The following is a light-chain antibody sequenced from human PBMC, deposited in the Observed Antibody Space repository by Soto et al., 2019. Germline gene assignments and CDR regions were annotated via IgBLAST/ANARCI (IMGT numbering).Light chain of an antibody. V-gene: IGLV1-51*01. J-gene: IGLJ3*02. Sequence: QSVLTQPPSVSAAPGQKVNISCSGSGFNIGKSYVSWYQQVAGTAPRLLIYDNDQRPSGIPERFSGSKSGSSATLAIAGLQTGDEADYYCATWDDDLSPGGVFGGGTKLTVL. CDR2: DND. CDR1: GFNIGKSY. CDR3: ATWDDDLSPGGV.